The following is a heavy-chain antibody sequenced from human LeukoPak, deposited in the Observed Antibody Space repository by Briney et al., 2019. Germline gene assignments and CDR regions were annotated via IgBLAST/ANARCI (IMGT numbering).Heavy chain of an antibody. J-gene: IGHJ5*02. Sequence: SVKVSCKASGGTFSSYAISGVRQAPGQGLEWMGRIIPILGIANYAQKFQGRVTITADKSTSTAYMELSSLRSEDTAVYYCARDGRWNLDNYNWFDPWGQGTLVTVSS. V-gene: IGHV1-69*04. CDR2: IIPILGIA. D-gene: IGHD1-7*01. CDR3: ARDGRWNLDNYNWFDP. CDR1: GGTFSSYA.